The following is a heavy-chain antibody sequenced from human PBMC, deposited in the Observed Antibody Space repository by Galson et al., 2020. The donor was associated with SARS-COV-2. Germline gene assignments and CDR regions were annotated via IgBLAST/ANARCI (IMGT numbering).Heavy chain of an antibody. CDR2: IYYDGNT. CDR1: GFAVSSKY. V-gene: IGHV3-53*05. Sequence: METGGSLRLSCAASGFAVSSKYMSWVSQAPGKGLEWVSVIYYDGNTNYADSVRGRFTISRDTSKNTVSLQMNSLRVDDTAVYYCVRDDGTAPYDYWGPGTLVTVSS. J-gene: IGHJ4*02. CDR3: VRDDGTAPYDY. D-gene: IGHD5-18*01.